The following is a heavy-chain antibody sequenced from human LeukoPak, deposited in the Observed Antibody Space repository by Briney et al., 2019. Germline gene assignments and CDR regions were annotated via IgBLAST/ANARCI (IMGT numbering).Heavy chain of an antibody. Sequence: PSETLSLTCAVYGGSFNGYYWSWMRQPPGKGLEWIGEINHSGSTNYNPSLKSRVTISVDTSKNQFSLKLSSVTAADTAVYYCARGGSGWYFGVLGIDYWGQGTLVTVSS. V-gene: IGHV4-34*01. CDR3: ARGGSGWYFGVLGIDY. CDR2: INHSGST. D-gene: IGHD6-19*01. CDR1: GGSFNGYY. J-gene: IGHJ4*02.